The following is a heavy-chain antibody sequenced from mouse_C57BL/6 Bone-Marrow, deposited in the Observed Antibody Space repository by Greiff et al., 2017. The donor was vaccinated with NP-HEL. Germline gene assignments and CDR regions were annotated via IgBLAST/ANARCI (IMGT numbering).Heavy chain of an antibody. D-gene: IGHD2-2*01. CDR3: ARFGNDLLWLRPYWYFDV. Sequence: VQLQQSGAELARPGASVKLSCKASGYTFTSYGISWVKQRTGQGLEWIGEIYPRSGNTYYNEKFKGKATLTADKSSSTAYMELRSLTSEDSAVYFCARFGNDLLWLRPYWYFDVWGTGTTVTVSS. CDR2: IYPRSGNT. J-gene: IGHJ1*03. V-gene: IGHV1-81*01. CDR1: GYTFTSYG.